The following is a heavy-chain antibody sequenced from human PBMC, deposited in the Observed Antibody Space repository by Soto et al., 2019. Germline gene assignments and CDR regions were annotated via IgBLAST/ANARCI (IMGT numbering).Heavy chain of an antibody. CDR3: ARGLILWFGEFSRRGGYYCYRDF. J-gene: IGHJ6*03. Sequence: PSETLSLTCAVYGGSFSGYQWSWIRQTPGKGLEWIGEINDSGNINFNPSLKSRVTILLDTPKKQISLKLSSLTAADSAVYYCARGLILWFGEFSRRGGYYCYRDFCGKGTTVIVSS. CDR2: INDSGNI. V-gene: IGHV4-34*01. D-gene: IGHD3-10*01. CDR1: GGSFSGYQ.